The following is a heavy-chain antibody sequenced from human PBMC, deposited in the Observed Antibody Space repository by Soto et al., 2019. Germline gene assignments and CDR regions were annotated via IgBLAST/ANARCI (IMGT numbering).Heavy chain of an antibody. V-gene: IGHV4-39*01. D-gene: IGHD6-19*01. Sequence: SETLSLTCTVSGGSISSSSYYWGWIRQPPGKGLEWIGSIYYSGSTYYNPSLKSRVTISVDTSKNQFSLKLSSVTAADTAVYYCARQDSSGWYTMNYGMAVWGQGTTVTVSS. CDR2: IYYSGST. J-gene: IGHJ6*02. CDR1: GGSISSSSYY. CDR3: ARQDSSGWYTMNYGMAV.